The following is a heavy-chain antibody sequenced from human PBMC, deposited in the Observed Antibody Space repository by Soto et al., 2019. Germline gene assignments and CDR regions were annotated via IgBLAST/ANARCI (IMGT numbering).Heavy chain of an antibody. Sequence: SLRLSCAASGFTFSSYAMSWVRQAPGKGLEWVSAISGSGGSTYYADSVKGRFTISRDNSKNTLYLQMNSLRAEDTAVYYCAKDRTNIVVVVAATIFDYWGQGTLVTVSS. V-gene: IGHV3-23*01. CDR3: AKDRTNIVVVVAATIFDY. D-gene: IGHD2-15*01. CDR2: ISGSGGST. CDR1: GFTFSSYA. J-gene: IGHJ4*02.